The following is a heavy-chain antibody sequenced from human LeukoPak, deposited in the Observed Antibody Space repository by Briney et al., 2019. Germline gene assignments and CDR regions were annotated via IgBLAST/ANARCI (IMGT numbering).Heavy chain of an antibody. CDR3: ATLMAHLDY. V-gene: IGHV1-2*02. J-gene: IGHJ4*02. Sequence: GASVKVSRKAFGYTFTDYHMHWVRQAPGQGLEWMGWINPNSGDTNYAQKFQGRVTMTRDTTISTAYMKLSRLRSDDTAVFYCATLMAHLDYWGQGTLVTVSS. CDR2: INPNSGDT. CDR1: GYTFTDYH. D-gene: IGHD2-8*01.